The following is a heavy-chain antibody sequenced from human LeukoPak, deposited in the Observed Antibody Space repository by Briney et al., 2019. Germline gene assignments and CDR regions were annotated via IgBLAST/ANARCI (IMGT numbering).Heavy chain of an antibody. CDR2: INHSGST. D-gene: IGHD6-19*01. V-gene: IGHV4-34*01. Sequence: TSVTLSLTCAVYGGSFSGYYWSWIRQPPGKGLEWIGEINHSGSTNYNPSLKSRVTISVDTSKNQFSLKLSSATAADTAVYYCASWNTGYSSGWYLNWGQGTLVTVSS. J-gene: IGHJ4*02. CDR1: GGSFSGYY. CDR3: ASWNTGYSSGWYLN.